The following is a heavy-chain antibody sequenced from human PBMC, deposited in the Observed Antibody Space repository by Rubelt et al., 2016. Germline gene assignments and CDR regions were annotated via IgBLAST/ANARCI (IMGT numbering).Heavy chain of an antibody. V-gene: IGHV4-34*01. CDR3: AGHSVSSRVGALTIPLDF. J-gene: IGHJ4*02. D-gene: IGHD1-26*01. Sequence: QVQLQQWGAGLLKPSETLSLTCGVYGGSFSGYFWSWIRQSPGTGLEWIGEINHSGSTTYNPSLKSQVTISVDTSKNQLSLKLSPVAAADAAVYYCAGHSVSSRVGALTIPLDFWGRGTLVTVSS. CDR2: INHSGST. CDR1: GGSFSGYF.